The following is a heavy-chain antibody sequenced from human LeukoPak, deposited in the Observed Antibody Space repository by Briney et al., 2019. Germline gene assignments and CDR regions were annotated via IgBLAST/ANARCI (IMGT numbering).Heavy chain of an antibody. Sequence: PSETLSLTCTVSGYSISSGYYWGWIRQPPGKGLEWIGRIYTSGSTNYNPSLKSRVTMSVDTSKNQFSLQLNSVTPEDTAVYYCAREGAIVATPLRVGDAFDIWGQGTMVTVSS. J-gene: IGHJ3*02. CDR3: AREGAIVATPLRVGDAFDI. CDR1: GYSISSGYY. V-gene: IGHV4-38-2*02. D-gene: IGHD5-12*01. CDR2: IYTSGST.